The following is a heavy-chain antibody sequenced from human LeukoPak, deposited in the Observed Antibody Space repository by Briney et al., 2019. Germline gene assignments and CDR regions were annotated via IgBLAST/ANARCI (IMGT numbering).Heavy chain of an antibody. Sequence: GGSLRLSCVASGFSLSSYGMSWVRQAPGKGLEGVSAITANGGSTYYAGSVQGRFTISKGNSKDTLYLQMNSLRAEDTAIYYCARLNGPAITTFGGVTWFDPWGQGTLVTVSS. CDR3: ARLNGPAITTFGGVTWFDP. J-gene: IGHJ5*02. CDR2: ITANGGST. D-gene: IGHD3-16*01. V-gene: IGHV3-23*01. CDR1: GFSLSSYG.